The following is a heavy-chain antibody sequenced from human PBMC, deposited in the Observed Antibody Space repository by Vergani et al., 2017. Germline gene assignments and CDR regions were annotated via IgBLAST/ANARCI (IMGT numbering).Heavy chain of an antibody. D-gene: IGHD2-2*01. V-gene: IGHV3-33*01. Sequence: QVQLVESGGGVVKPGRSLRLSCAASGFTFSRYGMHWVRQVPGKGLEWVAVVWYDGSNKHYGDSVKGRFTISRDNSKNTLYLQMKSLRAEDTAVYYCARAAGYCNSNSCPPTLSHSYYYMVVWGKGTTVTVSS. J-gene: IGHJ6*03. CDR1: GFTFSRYG. CDR3: ARAAGYCNSNSCPPTLSHSYYYMVV. CDR2: VWYDGSNK.